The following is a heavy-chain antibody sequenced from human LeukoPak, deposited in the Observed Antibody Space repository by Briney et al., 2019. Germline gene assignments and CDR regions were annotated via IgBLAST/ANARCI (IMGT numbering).Heavy chain of an antibody. CDR3: ARARALDY. J-gene: IGHJ4*02. V-gene: IGHV1-18*01. CDR2: ISAYNGNT. Sequence: ASVKVSCKASGGTFSSYGISWVRQAPGQGLEWMGWISAYNGNTNYAQKFQGRVTMTRDMSTSTVYMELSSLRSEDTAVYYCARARALDYWGQGTLVTVSS. CDR1: GGTFSSYG.